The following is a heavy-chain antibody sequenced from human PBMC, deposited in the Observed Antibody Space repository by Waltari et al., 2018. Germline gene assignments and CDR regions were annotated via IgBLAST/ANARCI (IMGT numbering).Heavy chain of an antibody. CDR2: INHSGST. J-gene: IGHJ4*02. Sequence: QVQLQQWGAGLLKPSATLSLTCAVYGGSFSGYYWSWILQPPGKGLEWIGEINHSGSTNYNPSLKSRVTISVDTSKNQFSLKVNSVTAADTAVYYCARGYCSGDSCSVYFDYWGQGTLVTVSS. CDR1: GGSFSGYY. V-gene: IGHV4-34*02. CDR3: ARGYCSGDSCSVYFDY. D-gene: IGHD2-15*01.